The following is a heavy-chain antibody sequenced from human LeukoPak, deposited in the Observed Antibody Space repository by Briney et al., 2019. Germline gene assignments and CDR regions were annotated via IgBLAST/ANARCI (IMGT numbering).Heavy chain of an antibody. Sequence: PGESLTLSCTVSGFTLGDYAMNWVRQPPEKGMEWVGFIRSKNYGGTTEYAASVKGRFTISRDDSKSIAYLQMNSLKTEDTAVYYCTRVIVATKDYWGQGTLVTVSS. CDR3: TRVIVATKDY. CDR1: GFTLGDYA. V-gene: IGHV3-49*04. CDR2: IRSKNYGGTT. D-gene: IGHD5-12*01. J-gene: IGHJ4*02.